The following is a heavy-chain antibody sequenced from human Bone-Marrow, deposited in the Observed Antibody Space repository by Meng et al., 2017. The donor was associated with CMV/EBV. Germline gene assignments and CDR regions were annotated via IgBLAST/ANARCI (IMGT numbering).Heavy chain of an antibody. D-gene: IGHD3-10*01. CDR1: GYTFISYY. CDR3: ARERLPGDPDNNYGMDV. CDR2: INPSGGST. V-gene: IGHV1-46*01. J-gene: IGHJ6*02. Sequence: ASVKVPCKASGYTFISYYMHWVRQAPGQGLEWMGIINPSGGSTNYAQKFQGRVSMTRDTSTSTVYMELSSLRSEDTAVYYCARERLPGDPDNNYGMDVWGQGTTVTVSS.